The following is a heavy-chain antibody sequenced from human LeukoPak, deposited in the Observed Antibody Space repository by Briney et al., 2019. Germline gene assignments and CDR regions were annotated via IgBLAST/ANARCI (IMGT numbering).Heavy chain of an antibody. Sequence: ASVKVSFKAFGYTFTAYYMHWVRQAPGQGLEWMGWINLYSGGTNYAQKFQGGATMTRDTSISAAYMELDRLGSDDTAVYYCARVAGGDWYYFDLWGQGSLVTVSS. CDR3: ARVAGGDWYYFDL. D-gene: IGHD2-21*02. V-gene: IGHV1-2*02. J-gene: IGHJ4*02. CDR1: GYTFTAYY. CDR2: INLYSGGT.